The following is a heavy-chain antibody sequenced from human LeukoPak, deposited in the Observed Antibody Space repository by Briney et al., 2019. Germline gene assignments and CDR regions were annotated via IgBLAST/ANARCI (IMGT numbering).Heavy chain of an antibody. CDR1: GVSISSSSYY. CDR3: ARVWELSDAFDI. CDR2: IYYSGST. Sequence: SETLSLTCTVSGVSISSSSYYWGWIRQPPGKGLEWIGSIYYSGSTPYNPSLKSRVTISVDTSKNQFSLKLSSVTAADAAVYYCARVWELSDAFDIWGQGTMVTVSS. J-gene: IGHJ3*02. V-gene: IGHV4-39*07. D-gene: IGHD1-26*01.